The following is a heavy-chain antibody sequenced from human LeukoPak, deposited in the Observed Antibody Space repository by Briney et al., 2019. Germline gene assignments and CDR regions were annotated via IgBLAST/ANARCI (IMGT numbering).Heavy chain of an antibody. D-gene: IGHD3-22*01. CDR2: INHSGST. J-gene: IGHJ4*02. V-gene: IGHV4-34*01. CDR1: GGSFSGYY. Sequence: PSETLSLTCAVYGGSFSGYYWSWIRQPPGKGLEWIGEINHSGSTNYNPSLKSRVTISVDTSKNQFSLKLSSETAADTAVYYCARGYYDTSAYSNPFDFWGQGTLVTVSS. CDR3: ARGYYDTSAYSNPFDF.